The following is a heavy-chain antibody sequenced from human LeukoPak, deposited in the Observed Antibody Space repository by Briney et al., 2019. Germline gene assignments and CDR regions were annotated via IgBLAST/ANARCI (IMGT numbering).Heavy chain of an antibody. CDR3: ARQGGIAARSFAFDI. CDR1: GYSVTSYW. D-gene: IGHD6-6*01. V-gene: IGHV5-51*01. CDR2: IYSGDSYT. Sequence: LGGSPRTFLKGSGYSVTSYWNGWVRPSPGKGLGWVVIIYSGDSYTIYSPSFQGQVTISADKSISTAYLQWSSLKASDTAMYYCARQGGIAARSFAFDIWGQGTMVTVSS. J-gene: IGHJ3*02.